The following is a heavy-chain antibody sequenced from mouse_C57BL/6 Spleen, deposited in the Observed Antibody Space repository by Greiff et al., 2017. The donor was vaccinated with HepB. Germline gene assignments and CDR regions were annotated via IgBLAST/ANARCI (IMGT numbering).Heavy chain of an antibody. V-gene: IGHV1-69*01. CDR2: IDPSDSYT. CDR1: GYTFTSYW. Sequence: QVQLQQPGAELVMPGASVKLSCKASGYTFTSYWMHWVKQRPGQGLEWIGEIDPSDSYTNYNQKFKGKSTLTVDKSSSTAYMQLSSLTSEDSAVYYCARGSNYYCDYWGQGTALTVST. CDR3: ARGSNYYCDY. D-gene: IGHD2-5*01. J-gene: IGHJ2*01.